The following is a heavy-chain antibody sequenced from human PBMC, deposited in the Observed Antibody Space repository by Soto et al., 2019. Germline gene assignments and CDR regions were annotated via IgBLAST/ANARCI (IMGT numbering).Heavy chain of an antibody. D-gene: IGHD5-12*01. CDR2: IYYSGST. CDR1: GGSISSYY. CDR3: ARGDGYINYYYYYGMDV. J-gene: IGHJ6*02. Sequence: SETLSLTCTVSGGSISSYYWSWIRQPPGKGLEWIGYIYYSGSTNYNPSLKSRVTISVDTSKNQFSLKLSSVTAADTAVYYCARGDGYINYYYYYGMDVWGQGTTVTVSS. V-gene: IGHV4-59*01.